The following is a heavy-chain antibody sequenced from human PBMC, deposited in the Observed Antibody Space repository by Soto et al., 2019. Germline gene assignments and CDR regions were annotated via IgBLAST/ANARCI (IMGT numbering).Heavy chain of an antibody. CDR2: IDPSDSYT. CDR3: ARHPLYCSSVSCSASIDY. D-gene: IGHD2-2*01. J-gene: IGHJ4*02. Sequence: GESLKISCKGSGYSFTSFWISWVRQMPGKGLEWMGRIDPSDSYTNYSPSFQGHVTISADKSISTAYLQWSSLKASDTAMYYCARHPLYCSSVSCSASIDYWGQGTLVTVSS. CDR1: GYSFTSFW. V-gene: IGHV5-10-1*01.